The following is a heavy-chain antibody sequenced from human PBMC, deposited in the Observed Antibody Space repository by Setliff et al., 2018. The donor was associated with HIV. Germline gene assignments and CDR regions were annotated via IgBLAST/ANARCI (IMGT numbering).Heavy chain of an antibody. Sequence: PGGSLRLSCAVSGFAVESTHMSWVRQVPGKGLDWLSVIYPVPNTHYADSVKGRFTIFRDRRKNTLFLQMNNVRVNDTAIYYCARGDFDLWGRGTLVTVSS. J-gene: IGHJ2*01. CDR1: GFAVESTH. CDR2: IYPVPNT. D-gene: IGHD2-21*01. V-gene: IGHV3-53*01. CDR3: ARGDFDL.